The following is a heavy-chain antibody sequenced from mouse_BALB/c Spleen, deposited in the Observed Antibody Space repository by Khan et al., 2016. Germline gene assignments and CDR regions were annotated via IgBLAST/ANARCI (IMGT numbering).Heavy chain of an antibody. CDR3: TSYYGSSDGLDY. V-gene: IGHV1-5*01. J-gene: IGHJ4*01. CDR1: GYSFTSYW. D-gene: IGHD1-1*01. Sequence: EVQLQESGTVLARPGTSVKMSCKASGYSFTSYWMHWVKQRPGQGLEWIGAIYPGNSDKRYNQKFKVKAKLTAVTSASTAYMELTSLTNEASAVYYCTSYYGSSDGLDYWGQGTSVTVSS. CDR2: IYPGNSDK.